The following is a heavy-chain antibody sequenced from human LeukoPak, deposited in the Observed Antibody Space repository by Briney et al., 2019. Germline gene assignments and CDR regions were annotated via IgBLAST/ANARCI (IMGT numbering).Heavy chain of an antibody. CDR2: IYYSGST. CDR3: ARLGITMVRGVTNDAFDI. CDR1: GGSISSYY. J-gene: IGHJ3*02. V-gene: IGHV4-59*01. Sequence: PSETLSLTCTVSGGSISSYYWSWIRQPPGKGLEWIGYIYYSGSTNYYPSLKSRVTISVDTSKNQFSLKLSSVTAADTAVDYCARLGITMVRGVTNDAFDIWGQGTMVTVSS. D-gene: IGHD3-10*01.